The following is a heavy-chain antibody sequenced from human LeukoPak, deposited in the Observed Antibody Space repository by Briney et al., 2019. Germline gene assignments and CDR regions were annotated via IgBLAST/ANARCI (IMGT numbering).Heavy chain of an antibody. Sequence: PSETLSLTCTVSGGSISSGGYYWSWIRQHPGXXXXXXGYIYYSGSTYYNPSLKSRVTISVDTSKNQFSLKLSSVTAADTAVYYCARVRTTVTTFRFDYWGQGTLVTVSS. V-gene: IGHV4-31*03. D-gene: IGHD4-17*01. CDR2: IYYSGST. CDR3: ARVRTTVTTFRFDY. CDR1: GGSISSGGYY. J-gene: IGHJ4*02.